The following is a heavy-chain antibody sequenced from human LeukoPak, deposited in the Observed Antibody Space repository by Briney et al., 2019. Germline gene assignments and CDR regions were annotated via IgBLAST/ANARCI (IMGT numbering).Heavy chain of an antibody. CDR1: GGSISSYY. J-gene: IGHJ6*03. V-gene: IGHV4-4*07. CDR2: IYTSGST. Sequence: PSETLSLTCTVSGGSISSYYWSWIRQPAGKGLEWIGRIYTSGSTNYNPSLKSRVTMSVDTSKNQFSLKLSSVTAADTAVYYCARDRRLVPYYYYYYMDVWGKGTTVTVSS. D-gene: IGHD6-19*01. CDR3: ARDRRLVPYYYYYYMDV.